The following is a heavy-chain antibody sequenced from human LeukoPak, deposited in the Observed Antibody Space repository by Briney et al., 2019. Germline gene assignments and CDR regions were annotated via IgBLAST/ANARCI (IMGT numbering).Heavy chain of an antibody. CDR2: IKEDGSEK. Sequence: PGGSLRLSCAASGFTLSSYWMSWVRQAPGKGLEWVANIKEDGSEKYYVDSVKGRFTIYRDNAKNSLYLQMNSLRGEDAAVYYCARGTGYFRTDYWGQGTLVTVSS. J-gene: IGHJ4*02. V-gene: IGHV3-7*01. CDR3: ARGTGYFRTDY. D-gene: IGHD1-26*01. CDR1: GFTLSSYW.